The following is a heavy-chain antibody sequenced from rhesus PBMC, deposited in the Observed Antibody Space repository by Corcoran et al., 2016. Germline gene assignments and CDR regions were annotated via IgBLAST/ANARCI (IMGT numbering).Heavy chain of an antibody. J-gene: IGHJ4*01. Sequence: QLQLQESGPGLVKPSETLSLTCVVSGGSISSVYGTWIRQPPGKGLEWNGRSHGTSGAPANSPPRKRRVTLSSASSKNKFSLSLPSVTAADAAVDYCARVRWVGSGDWNDYFDSWGQGVLVTVSS. D-gene: IGHD1-32*01. CDR3: ARVRWVGSGDWNDYFDS. CDR1: GGSISSVY. CDR2: SHGTSGAP. V-gene: IGHV4-173*01.